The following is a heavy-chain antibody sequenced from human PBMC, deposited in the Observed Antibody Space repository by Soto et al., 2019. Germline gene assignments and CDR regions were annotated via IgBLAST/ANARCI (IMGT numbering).Heavy chain of an antibody. D-gene: IGHD7-27*01. CDR1: GYSFTNNW. V-gene: IGHV5-51*01. CDR3: ARLIDSTSTNCFHVVDV. Sequence: EVQLVQSGAELKKPGESLKISCKGSGYSFTNNWICWLRQMPGKGLEWMGIIYPGDSDTRYSPSFQGQVTISADKSISTANLQWSSLKASDTATYYCARLIDSTSTNCFHVVDVWGQGTTVTVSS. CDR2: IYPGDSDT. J-gene: IGHJ6*02.